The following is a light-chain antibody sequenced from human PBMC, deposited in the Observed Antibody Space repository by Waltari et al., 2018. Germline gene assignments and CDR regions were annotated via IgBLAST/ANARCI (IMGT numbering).Light chain of an antibody. J-gene: IGKJ1*01. Sequence: IVLTHPPATLSSSPGERATSSCRASQSFSRALAGYQQKPGQAPRLLIFGASNRATGIPDRFSGSGSETDFSLTISRLEPEDFAVYYCQHYVRLPATFGRGTKVEIK. CDR2: GAS. CDR3: QHYVRLPAT. V-gene: IGKV3-20*01. CDR1: QSFSRA.